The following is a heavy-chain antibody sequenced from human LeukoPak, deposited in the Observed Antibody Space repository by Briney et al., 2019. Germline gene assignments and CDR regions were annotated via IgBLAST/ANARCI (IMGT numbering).Heavy chain of an antibody. CDR3: ARLDSHPY. CDR2: INSDGSIT. D-gene: IGHD3-9*01. V-gene: IGHV3-74*01. J-gene: IGHJ4*02. Sequence: GGSLRLSCAASGFTFSSYAMSWVRQAPGKGLVWVSRINSDGSITNYADSVKGRFTISRDNAKNTLYLQMDSLRVEDTAVYYCARLDSHPYWGQGTLVTVSS. CDR1: GFTFSSYA.